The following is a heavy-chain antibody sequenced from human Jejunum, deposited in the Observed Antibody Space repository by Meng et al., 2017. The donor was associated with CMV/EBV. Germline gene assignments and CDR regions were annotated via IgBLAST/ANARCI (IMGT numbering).Heavy chain of an antibody. CDR2: IWYDGSNT. V-gene: IGHV3-33*06. Sequence: FRSYGLPSVRPAPGQALEWLTVIWYDGSNTYYADSVKGRFIISRDNSRNTLYLQMNSLTVEDTAVYYCAKDHCGGDCYNSGWFDPWGQGTLVTVSS. CDR1: FRSYG. J-gene: IGHJ5*02. D-gene: IGHD2-21*01. CDR3: AKDHCGGDCYNSGWFDP.